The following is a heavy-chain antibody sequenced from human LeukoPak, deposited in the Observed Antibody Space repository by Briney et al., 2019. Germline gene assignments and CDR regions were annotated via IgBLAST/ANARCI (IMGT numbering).Heavy chain of an antibody. D-gene: IGHD6-13*01. CDR2: IYTSGST. CDR1: GGSISSYY. Sequence: SETLSLTCTVSGGSISSYYWSWIRQPAGQGLEWIGRIYTSGSTNYNPSLKSRVTMSVDTSKNQFSLKLSSVTAADTAVYYCARAPIAAAGLPFDYWGQGTLVTVSS. CDR3: ARAPIAAAGLPFDY. J-gene: IGHJ4*02. V-gene: IGHV4-4*07.